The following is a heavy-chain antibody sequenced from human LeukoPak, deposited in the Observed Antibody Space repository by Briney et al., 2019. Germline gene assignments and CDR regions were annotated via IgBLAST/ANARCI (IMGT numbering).Heavy chain of an antibody. CDR2: IYYSGST. J-gene: IGHJ6*02. CDR1: GGSISSYY. D-gene: IGHD4-23*01. Sequence: SETLSLTCTVSGGSISSYYWSWIRQPPGKGLEWIGYIYYSGSTNYNPSLKSRVTISVDTSKNQFSLKLSSVTAADTAVNYCARRVVTRQGYYYGMDVWGQGTTVTVSS. CDR3: ARRVVTRQGYYYGMDV. V-gene: IGHV4-59*08.